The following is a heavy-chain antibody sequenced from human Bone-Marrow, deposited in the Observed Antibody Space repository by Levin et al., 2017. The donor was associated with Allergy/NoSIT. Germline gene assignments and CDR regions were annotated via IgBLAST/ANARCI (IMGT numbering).Heavy chain of an antibody. CDR2: ISSSSNTM. V-gene: IGHV3-48*04. D-gene: IGHD2-21*02. CDR1: GFTFSSYS. J-gene: IGHJ2*01. Sequence: GGSLRLSCAASGFTFSSYSMNWVRQAPGKGLEWTSYISSSSNTMYYADSVKGRFTISRDNAKNSLFLQMSSLRAEDTAIYYCARDKSSDGVTPDWYFDLWGRGTLVTVSS. CDR3: ARDKSSDGVTPDWYFDL.